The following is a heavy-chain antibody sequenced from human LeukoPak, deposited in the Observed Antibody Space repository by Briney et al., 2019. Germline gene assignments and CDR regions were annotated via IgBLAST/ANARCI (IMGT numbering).Heavy chain of an antibody. CDR1: GFTLSSYA. CDR3: AKALAARPPFGHYYYMDV. D-gene: IGHD6-6*01. Sequence: GGSLRLSCAASGFTLSSYAMSWVRQAPGKGLEWVSAISGSGGSTYYADSVKGRFTISRDNSKNTLYLQMNSLRAEDTAVYYCAKALAARPPFGHYYYMDVWGKGTTVTVSS. V-gene: IGHV3-23*01. CDR2: ISGSGGST. J-gene: IGHJ6*03.